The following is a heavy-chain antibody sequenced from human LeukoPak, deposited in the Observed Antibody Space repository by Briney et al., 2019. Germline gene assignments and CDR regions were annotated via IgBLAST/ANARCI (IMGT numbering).Heavy chain of an antibody. D-gene: IGHD1-26*01. J-gene: IGHJ4*02. V-gene: IGHV3-20*04. Sequence: GGSLRLSCAASGFTIDDYGMSWVRHAPGKGLECVSGINWNGGSTGYAVSVKGRFTISRDNAKNSLYLQMNSLRAEDTALYYCARIVGAFRFDYWGQGTLVTVSS. CDR1: GFTIDDYG. CDR3: ARIVGAFRFDY. CDR2: INWNGGST.